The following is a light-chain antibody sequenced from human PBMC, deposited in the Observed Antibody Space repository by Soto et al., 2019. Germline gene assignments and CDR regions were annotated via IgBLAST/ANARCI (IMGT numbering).Light chain of an antibody. CDR2: DAS. CDR3: QQYDTLPSIT. CDR1: QDISNY. J-gene: IGKJ5*01. Sequence: DIQMTQSPSSLSASVGDRVTITCQASQDISNYLNWYQQKPGKAPKLLIYDASNLETGVPSRFSGSGSGTDFTFTISSLQPEDIATYYCQQYDTLPSITFGQGKRLEIK. V-gene: IGKV1-33*01.